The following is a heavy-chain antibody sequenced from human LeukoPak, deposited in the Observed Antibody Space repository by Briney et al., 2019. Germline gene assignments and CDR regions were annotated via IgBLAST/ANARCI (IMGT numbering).Heavy chain of an antibody. J-gene: IGHJ3*02. CDR2: IYYSGST. Sequence: TPSETLSLTCTVSGGSISSYYWSWIRQPPGKGLEWIGYIYYSGSTNYNPSLKSRVTISVDTSKNQFSLKLSSVTAADTAVYYCARYPHLTVRAFDIWGQGTMVTVSS. CDR1: GGSISSYY. D-gene: IGHD1-20*01. CDR3: ARYPHLTVRAFDI. V-gene: IGHV4-59*01.